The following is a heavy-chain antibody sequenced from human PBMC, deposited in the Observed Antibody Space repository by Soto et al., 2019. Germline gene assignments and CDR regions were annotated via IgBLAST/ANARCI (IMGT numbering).Heavy chain of an antibody. Sequence: QVQLVQSGAEVKKPGTSVQVSCKASGYTFTNSGISWVRQAPGQGLEWMGWISAYNGNTNYAQKLQGRVTMTTDTSTSTGHMELRSLRSDDTAVYDGARGRAPALPAGYSSGGYDYWGQGTLVTVSS. CDR2: ISAYNGNT. J-gene: IGHJ4*02. CDR1: GYTFTNSG. CDR3: ARGRAPALPAGYSSGGYDY. V-gene: IGHV1-18*01. D-gene: IGHD6-19*01.